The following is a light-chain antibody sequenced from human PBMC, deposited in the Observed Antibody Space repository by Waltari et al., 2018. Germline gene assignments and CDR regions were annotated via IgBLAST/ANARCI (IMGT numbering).Light chain of an antibody. CDR2: GAS. CDR1: HNINTW. CDR3: QQGSSVPPT. V-gene: IGKV1-12*01. Sequence: IQMTQSPSSVSASIGDRVTITCRASHNINTWLAWYQQKPGKGPNLLIFGASSVQTGVPSRFSGSGSGTFFTLTISGLQPEDSATYFCQQGSSVPPTFGQGTIVEVK. J-gene: IGKJ1*01.